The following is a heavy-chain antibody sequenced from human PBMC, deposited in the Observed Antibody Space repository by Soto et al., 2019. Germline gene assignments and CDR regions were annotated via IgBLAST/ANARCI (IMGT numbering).Heavy chain of an antibody. V-gene: IGHV1-2*04. Sequence: QVQLVQSGAEVKKLGASVKVSCKASGYTFTAYYIHWVRQAPGQGLEWVGWINPHSGDTNYAQRFQGWVTMTGDTSVSTAYMDLTRLRSDETAVYYCARGGYTYGYGLDYWGQGTLVTVSS. CDR1: GYTFTAYY. CDR2: INPHSGDT. D-gene: IGHD5-18*01. CDR3: ARGGYTYGYGLDY. J-gene: IGHJ4*02.